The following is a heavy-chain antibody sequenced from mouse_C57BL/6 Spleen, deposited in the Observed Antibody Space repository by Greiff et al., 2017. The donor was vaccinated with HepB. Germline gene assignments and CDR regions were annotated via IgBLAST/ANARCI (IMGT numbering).Heavy chain of an antibody. V-gene: IGHV5-4*03. J-gene: IGHJ1*03. CDR2: ISDGGSYT. CDR1: GFTFSSYA. CDR3: ARYYSNYGYFDV. D-gene: IGHD2-5*01. Sequence: EVNVVESGGGLVKPGGSLKLSCAASGFTFSSYAMSWVRQTPEKRLEWVATISDGGSYTYYPDNVKGRFTISRDNAKNNLYLQMSHLKSEDTAMYYCARYYSNYGYFDVWGTGNTVTVSS.